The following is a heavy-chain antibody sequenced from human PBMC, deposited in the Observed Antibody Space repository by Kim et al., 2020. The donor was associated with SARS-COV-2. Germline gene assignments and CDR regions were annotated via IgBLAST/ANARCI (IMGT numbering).Heavy chain of an antibody. CDR1: GGSLSRYY. V-gene: IGHV4-59*01. Sequence: SETLFLLCTASGGSLSRYYWRWIRQPPGKGLAWIGAISYSGSTNYNPSLKRRATILAVTSMNQTSLQLSSVPAADTAEHYCATGIAVAGTIRYYYGLD. D-gene: IGHD6-19*01. CDR2: ISYSGST. CDR3: ATGIAVAGTIRYYYGLD. J-gene: IGHJ6*01.